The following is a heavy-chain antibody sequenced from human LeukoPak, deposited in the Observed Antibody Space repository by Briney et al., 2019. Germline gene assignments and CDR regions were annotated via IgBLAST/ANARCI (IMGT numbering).Heavy chain of an antibody. J-gene: IGHJ6*02. CDR2: ISSSGSTI. D-gene: IGHD2-15*01. V-gene: IGHV3-11*01. CDR1: GFTFSDYY. CDR3: ARERVVAATEPPYGMDV. Sequence: GGSLRLSCAVSGFTFSDYYMSWIRQAPGKGLEWVSYISSSGSTIYYADSVKGRFTISRDNAKNSLYLQMNSLRAEDTAVYYCARERVVAATEPPYGMDVWGQGTTVTVSS.